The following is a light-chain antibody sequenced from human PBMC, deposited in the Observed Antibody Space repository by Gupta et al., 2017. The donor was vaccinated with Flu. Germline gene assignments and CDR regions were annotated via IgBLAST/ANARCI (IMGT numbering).Light chain of an antibody. J-gene: IGKJ4*01. CDR1: QSVSSSD. Sequence: EIVLTLSPSTLSLSPGERATLSCRASQSVSSSDLAWYQQKPGQAPRPLIYGASSRATGIPDRFSGGGSGTVCTHTINSLEPEDLAVYYCQQYGTSPRTWGGGTKVEIK. V-gene: IGKV3-20*01. CDR3: QQYGTSPRT. CDR2: GAS.